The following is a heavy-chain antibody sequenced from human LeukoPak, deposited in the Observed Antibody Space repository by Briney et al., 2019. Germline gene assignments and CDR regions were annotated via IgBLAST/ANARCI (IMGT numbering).Heavy chain of an antibody. J-gene: IGHJ3*02. D-gene: IGHD6-13*01. CDR1: GFTFSDYY. V-gene: IGHV3-11*01. Sequence: GGSLRLSRAASGFTFSDYYMSWIRQAPGKGLEWVSYISSSGSTIYYADPVKGRFTISRDNAKNSLYLQMNSLRAEDTAVYYCARDRSSSWSNHDAFDIWGQGTMVTVSS. CDR3: ARDRSSSWSNHDAFDI. CDR2: ISSSGSTI.